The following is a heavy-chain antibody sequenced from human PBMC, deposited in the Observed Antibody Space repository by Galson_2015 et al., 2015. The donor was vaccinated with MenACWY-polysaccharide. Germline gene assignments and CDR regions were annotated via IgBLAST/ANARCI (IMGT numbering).Heavy chain of an antibody. CDR1: GFTFSSYG. Sequence: SLRLSCAASGFTFSSYGMSWVRQAPGKGLEWVSGISGRGGSTYYADSVKGRFTISRDNTKNTLYLQMNSLRADDTTVYYCAKERSTVDIWGQGTMVTVSS. V-gene: IGHV3-23*01. CDR3: AKERSTVDI. J-gene: IGHJ3*02. D-gene: IGHD4-17*01. CDR2: ISGRGGST.